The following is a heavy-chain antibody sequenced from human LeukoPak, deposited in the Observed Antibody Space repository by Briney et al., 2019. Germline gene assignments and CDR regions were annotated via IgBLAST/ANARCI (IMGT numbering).Heavy chain of an antibody. Sequence: GGSLRLSCVVSGFTFSSYAMSWVRQAPGKGLEWVANIKQDGSEKNYVDSVKGRFTVSRDNAKNSLYLQMNSLRAEDTAVYYCARDLASRYWGQGTLVTVSS. J-gene: IGHJ4*02. V-gene: IGHV3-7*04. CDR3: ARDLASRY. CDR1: GFTFSSYA. CDR2: IKQDGSEK.